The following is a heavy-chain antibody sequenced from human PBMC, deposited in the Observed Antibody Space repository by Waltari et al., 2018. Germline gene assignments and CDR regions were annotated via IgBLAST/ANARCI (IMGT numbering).Heavy chain of an antibody. CDR1: GYTFKNYD. J-gene: IGHJ5*02. CDR3: ARGTRSFDP. V-gene: IGHV1-8*01. Sequence: QMQLVQSEAEVKKPGASVKVSCKASGYTFKNYDLNWVRQAAGQGLEGMGWMNPNRGNTGYAQQFQGRVTMTRNTSITTAYMELTSLRSEDTAVYYCARGTRSFDPWGQGTLVTVSS. CDR2: MNPNRGNT. D-gene: IGHD2-2*01.